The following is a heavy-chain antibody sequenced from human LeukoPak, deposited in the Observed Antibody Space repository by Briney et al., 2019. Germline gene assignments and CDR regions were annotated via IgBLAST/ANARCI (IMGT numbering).Heavy chain of an antibody. J-gene: IGHJ3*02. V-gene: IGHV4-39*07. D-gene: IGHD3-16*01. Sequence: PSETLSLTCTVSGGSISSSSYYWGWIRQPPGKGLEWIGSIYYSGSTYYNPSLKSRVTISVDTSKNQFSLKLSSVTAADTAVYYCARMIKSYAFDIWGQGTMVTVSS. CDR1: GGSISSSSYY. CDR3: ARMIKSYAFDI. CDR2: IYYSGST.